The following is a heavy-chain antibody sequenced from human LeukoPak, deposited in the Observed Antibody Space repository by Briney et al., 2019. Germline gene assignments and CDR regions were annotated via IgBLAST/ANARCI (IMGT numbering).Heavy chain of an antibody. CDR1: GFIFNDYA. Sequence: QPGGSLRLSCEASGFIFNDYAMHWVRQVPGKGLEWISLRNGGHTYYADSVKGRFTISRDNIKNSLYLQMNSLRPEDTALYYCAKGRSYNSYFDYRGQGTLVTV. J-gene: IGHJ4*02. CDR3: AKGRSYNSYFDY. D-gene: IGHD5-24*01. V-gene: IGHV3-43D*04. CDR2: RNGGHT.